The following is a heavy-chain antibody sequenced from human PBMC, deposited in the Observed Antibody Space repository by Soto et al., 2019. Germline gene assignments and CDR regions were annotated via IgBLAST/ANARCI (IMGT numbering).Heavy chain of an antibody. CDR3: ARDQGGSVAYLDV. CDR2: IRYDGSDK. Sequence: QVNLVESGGGVVPPGTSLRLSCAASGFSFSLYGMHWVRQAPGKGLEWVAFIRYDGSDKQCADTVKGRCAVSRDNLENTLALQKDNLSADEAATYYCARDQGGSVAYLDVCCHGPLVNVYS. CDR1: GFSFSLYG. J-gene: IGHJ4*01. D-gene: IGHD5-12*01. V-gene: IGHV3-33*01.